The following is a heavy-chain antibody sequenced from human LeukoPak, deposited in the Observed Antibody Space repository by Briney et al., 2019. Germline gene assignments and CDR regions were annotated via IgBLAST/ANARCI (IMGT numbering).Heavy chain of an antibody. CDR3: ARATYYYDSSGYYDAFDI. Sequence: GASVKVSCKASGGTFSSYAISWVRQVPGQGLEWMGRIIPILGIANYAQKFQGRVTITADESTSTAYMELSSLRSEDTAVYYCARATYYYDSSGYYDAFDIWGQGTMVTVSS. V-gene: IGHV1-69*04. CDR1: GGTFSSYA. J-gene: IGHJ3*02. CDR2: IIPILGIA. D-gene: IGHD3-22*01.